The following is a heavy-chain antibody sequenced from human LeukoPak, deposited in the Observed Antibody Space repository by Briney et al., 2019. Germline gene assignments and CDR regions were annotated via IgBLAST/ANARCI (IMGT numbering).Heavy chain of an antibody. CDR2: IYHSGGT. CDR3: ARVGTYYRSLDS. Sequence: SETLSLTCTVSGGSINDASWNWIRQPPGQGLEWIGYIYHSGGTNYNPSLKSRVTISLDMSKNQFSLKLSSVTAADTAVYYCARVGTYYRSLDSWGQGTLVTVSS. J-gene: IGHJ4*02. CDR1: GGSINDAS. V-gene: IGHV4-59*01. D-gene: IGHD3-10*01.